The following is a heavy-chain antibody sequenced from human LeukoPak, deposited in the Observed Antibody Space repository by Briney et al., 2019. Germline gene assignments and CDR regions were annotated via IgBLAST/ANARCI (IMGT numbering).Heavy chain of an antibody. CDR1: GFTFSSNA. CDR2: IRGSGCGT. CDR3: AKVRSDYYDILTGNYNPLFDY. Sequence: GGSLRLSCAASGFTFSSNAMSWVRQAPGKGLEWVSAIRGSGCGTYYADSVKGRFTISRDNSKNTLYLQMNSLRAEDTAVYYCAKVRSDYYDILTGNYNPLFDYWGQGTLVTVSS. D-gene: IGHD3-9*01. J-gene: IGHJ4*02. V-gene: IGHV3-23*01.